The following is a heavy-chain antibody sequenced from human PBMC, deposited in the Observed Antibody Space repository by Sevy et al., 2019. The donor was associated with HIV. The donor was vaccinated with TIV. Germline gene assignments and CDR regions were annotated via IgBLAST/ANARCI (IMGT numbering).Heavy chain of an antibody. J-gene: IGHJ4*02. CDR1: GFTFNNYW. Sequence: GGSLRRSCAASGFTFNNYWMTWVRQAPGKGLEWVANIKQDGSDKYYMESVKCRFNISRDNTKNSLYLQLNSLRAEDTAVYYCARSWDYWGQMGYWGQGTLVTVSS. CDR3: ARSWDYWGQMGY. V-gene: IGHV3-7*03. D-gene: IGHD7-27*01. CDR2: IKQDGSDK.